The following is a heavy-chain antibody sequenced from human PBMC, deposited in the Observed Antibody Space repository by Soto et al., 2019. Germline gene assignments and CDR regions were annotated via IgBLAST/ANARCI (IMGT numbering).Heavy chain of an antibody. J-gene: IGHJ4*02. CDR3: AKDQAGYSGYDSGSDY. Sequence: QVQLVESGGGVVQPGRFLTLSCAASGYTFSGHGMHWVRQAPGKGLEWVALISYDGTNKYYADSVKGRFTISRDNSKNTLFLQMSSLRAEDTAVYYCAKDQAGYSGYDSGSDYWGQGTLVTVSS. D-gene: IGHD5-12*01. CDR1: GYTFSGHG. V-gene: IGHV3-30*18. CDR2: ISYDGTNK.